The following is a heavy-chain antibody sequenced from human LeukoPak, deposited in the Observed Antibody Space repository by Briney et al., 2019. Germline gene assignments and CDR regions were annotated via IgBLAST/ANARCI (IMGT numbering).Heavy chain of an antibody. J-gene: IGHJ5*02. D-gene: IGHD6-19*01. Sequence: PGGSLRLSCAASGFSFTSYAMTWVRQAPGKGLEWVAVISYDGSNKYYADSVKGRFTISRDNSKNTLYLQMNSLRAEDTAVYYCARGPTRGAIAVAGPGWFDPWGQGTLVTVSS. CDR2: ISYDGSNK. CDR3: ARGPTRGAIAVAGPGWFDP. CDR1: GFSFTSYA. V-gene: IGHV3-30-3*01.